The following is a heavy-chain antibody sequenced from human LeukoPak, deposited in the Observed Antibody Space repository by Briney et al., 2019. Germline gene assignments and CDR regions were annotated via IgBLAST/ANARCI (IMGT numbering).Heavy chain of an antibody. J-gene: IGHJ4*02. D-gene: IGHD6-13*01. CDR2: VVPMFGTA. Sequence: SVKVSCKASGGSFRDYAISWVRRAPGQGLQWLGGVVPMFGTANYAQQLQGRVTITADESTTTVYMELNSLRSEDTAVYYCARDLAAAGIGEFDSWGQGTLVTVSS. V-gene: IGHV1-69*13. CDR3: ARDLAAAGIGEFDS. CDR1: GGSFRDYA.